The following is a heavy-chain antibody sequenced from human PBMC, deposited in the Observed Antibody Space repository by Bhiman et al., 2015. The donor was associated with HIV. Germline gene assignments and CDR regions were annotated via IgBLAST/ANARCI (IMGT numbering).Heavy chain of an antibody. D-gene: IGHD3-3*01. CDR1: GFTFRSYS. CDR2: ISYDGSNK. Sequence: VQLVESGGGLVKPGGSLRLSCVASGFTFRSYSMNWVRQAPGKGLEWVAVISYDGSNKYYADSVKGRFTISRDNSKNTLYVQMNSLRAEDTAVYYCARDGGGALRFLEWFDYWGQGTLVTVSS. CDR3: ARDGGGALRFLEWFDY. J-gene: IGHJ4*02. V-gene: IGHV3-30*03.